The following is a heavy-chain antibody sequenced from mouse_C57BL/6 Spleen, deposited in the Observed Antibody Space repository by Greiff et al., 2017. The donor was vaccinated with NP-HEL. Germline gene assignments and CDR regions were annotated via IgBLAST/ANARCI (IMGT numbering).Heavy chain of an antibody. CDR3: ARKVYYDYDERYYYAMDY. Sequence: VKLMESGPGLVAPSQSLSITCTVSGFSLTSYAISWVRQPPGKGLEWLGVIWTGGGTNYNSALKSRLSISKDNSKSQVVLKMNSLQTDDTARYYCARKVYYDYDERYYYAMDYWGQGTSVTVSS. D-gene: IGHD2-4*01. V-gene: IGHV2-9-1*01. CDR1: GFSLTSYA. CDR2: IWTGGGT. J-gene: IGHJ4*01.